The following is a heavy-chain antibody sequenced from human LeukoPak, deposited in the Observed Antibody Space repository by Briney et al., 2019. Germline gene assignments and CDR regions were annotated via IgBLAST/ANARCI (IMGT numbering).Heavy chain of an antibody. V-gene: IGHV3-74*01. J-gene: IGHJ4*02. Sequence: TGRSLRLSCAASGFTFSSNWMYWVSQAPGKGLVWVSRINSDGSTTSYVDSVKGRFTISRDNAKSTLYLQMNSLRAEDTAVYYCARGGPIDYWGQGTLVTVSS. CDR3: ARGGPIDY. CDR2: INSDGSTT. CDR1: GFTFSSNW.